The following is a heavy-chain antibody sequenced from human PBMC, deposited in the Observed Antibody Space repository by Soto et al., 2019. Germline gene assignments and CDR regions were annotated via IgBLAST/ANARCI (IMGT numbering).Heavy chain of an antibody. CDR2: ISAYNGNT. D-gene: IGHD2-2*02. CDR1: GYTFTSYG. V-gene: IGHV1-18*04. CDR3: AREGGGYCSSTSCYTYYYGMDV. J-gene: IGHJ6*02. Sequence: QVQLVQSGAEVKKPGASVKVSCKASGYTFTSYGISWVRQAPGQGLEWMGWISAYNGNTNYAQKLEGRVTMTTDTSTNTAYMELRSLRSDDTAVYYCAREGGGYCSSTSCYTYYYGMDVWGQGTTVTVSS.